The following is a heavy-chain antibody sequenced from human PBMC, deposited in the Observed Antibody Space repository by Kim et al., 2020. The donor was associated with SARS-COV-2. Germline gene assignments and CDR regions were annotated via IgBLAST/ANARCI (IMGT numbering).Heavy chain of an antibody. CDR2: IWHDRSNQ. V-gene: IGHV3-33*01. CDR3: ARDLSYGSGEY. J-gene: IGHJ4*02. CDR1: GFTFRNYG. D-gene: IGHD3-10*01. Sequence: GGSLRLSCTGSGFTFRNYGMHWVRQAPGKGLEWVALIWHDRSNQNYGDSVKGRFTISRDDSKNTLYLQMNSLRVEDTAVYYCARDLSYGSGEYWGQGTLVTVSS.